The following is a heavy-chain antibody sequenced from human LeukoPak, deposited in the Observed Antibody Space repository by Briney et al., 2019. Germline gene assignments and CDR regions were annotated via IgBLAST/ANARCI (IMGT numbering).Heavy chain of an antibody. Sequence: SETLSLTCSVSGAAITDYHWSWIRQAPGKGLEFIGYIYNSEVTNYNPSLTSRVTMSVDTSKNQFSLKLKSMTAADTAVYYCAKGGGSSFRGDYSYYYLDVWGKGTTVTVSS. D-gene: IGHD2-15*01. J-gene: IGHJ6*03. CDR3: AKGGGSSFRGDYSYYYLDV. CDR2: IYNSEVT. V-gene: IGHV4-59*01. CDR1: GAAITDYH.